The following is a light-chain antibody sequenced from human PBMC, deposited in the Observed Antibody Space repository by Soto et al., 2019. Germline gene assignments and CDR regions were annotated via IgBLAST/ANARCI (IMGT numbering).Light chain of an antibody. CDR3: QQRSNWPVT. J-gene: IGKJ3*01. CDR2: DAS. CDR1: QSVSSY. Sequence: EIVLTQSPATLSLSPGERATLSCRASQSVSSYLAWYQQKPGQAPRLLIYDASSRATGIPARFSGRGSGTDFTLTISSLEPEDFAVYFCQQRSNWPVTFGPGTKVDVK. V-gene: IGKV3-11*01.